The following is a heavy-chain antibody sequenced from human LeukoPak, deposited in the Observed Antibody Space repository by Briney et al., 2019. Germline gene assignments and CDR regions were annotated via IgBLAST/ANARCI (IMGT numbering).Heavy chain of an antibody. CDR3: AKAGGYDFWSGYLDV. CDR2: IYYSGST. J-gene: IGHJ6*02. V-gene: IGHV4-59*01. CDR1: GGSISSYY. Sequence: SETLSLTCTVSGGSISSYYWSWIRQPPGKGLEWIGYIYYSGSTNYNPSLKSRVTISVDTSKNQFSLKRSSVTAADTAVYYCAKAGGYDFWSGYLDVWGQGTTVTVSS. D-gene: IGHD3-3*01.